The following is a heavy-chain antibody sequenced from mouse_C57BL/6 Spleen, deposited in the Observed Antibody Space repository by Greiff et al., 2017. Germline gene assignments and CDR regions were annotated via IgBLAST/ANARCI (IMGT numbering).Heavy chain of an antibody. V-gene: IGHV5-4*01. CDR3: ARGLFGDYECYFDY. CDR2: ISDGGSYT. D-gene: IGHD2-4*01. J-gene: IGHJ2*01. Sequence: EVQLVESGGGLVKPGGSLKLSCAASGFTFSSYAMSWVRQTPEKRLEWVATISDGGSYTYYPDNVKGRFTISRDNAKNNLYLQMSPLKTEDTSMYYCARGLFGDYECYFDYWGQGTTLTVSS. CDR1: GFTFSSYA.